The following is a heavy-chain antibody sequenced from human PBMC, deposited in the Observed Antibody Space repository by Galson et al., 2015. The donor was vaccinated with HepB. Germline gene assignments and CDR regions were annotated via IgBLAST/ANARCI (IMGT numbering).Heavy chain of an antibody. CDR1: GFTFSNHA. J-gene: IGHJ6*02. V-gene: IGHV3-33*06. CDR2: IWFDGRNE. CDR3: AKEVRYSSNWFEGFYYDGMDV. D-gene: IGHD6-13*01. Sequence: SLRLSCAASGFTFSNHAMHWVRQAPGKGLEWVAVIWFDGRNEFYADSVKGRFTSSRDNSKNTLFLQMNSLRGEDTAVYYCAKEVRYSSNWFEGFYYDGMDVWGQGTTVTVSS.